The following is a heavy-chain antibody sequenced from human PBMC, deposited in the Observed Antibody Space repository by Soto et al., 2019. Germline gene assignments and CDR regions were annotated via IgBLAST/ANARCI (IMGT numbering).Heavy chain of an antibody. CDR3: ARDRGYCTNGVCYSNYYYGMDV. CDR2: ISSSSSYI. J-gene: IGHJ6*02. Sequence: EVQLVESGGGLVKPGGSLRLSCEASGFTFSSYSMNWVRQAPGKGLEWVSSISSSSSYIYYADSVKGRFTISRDNAKNSLYLQMNSLRAEDTAVYYCARDRGYCTNGVCYSNYYYGMDVWGQGTTVTVAS. CDR1: GFTFSSYS. V-gene: IGHV3-21*01. D-gene: IGHD2-8*01.